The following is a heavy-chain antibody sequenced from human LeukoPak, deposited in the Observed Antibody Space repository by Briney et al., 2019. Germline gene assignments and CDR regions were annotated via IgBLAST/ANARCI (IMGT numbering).Heavy chain of an antibody. CDR2: ILYDGSNK. V-gene: IGHV3-30*02. CDR1: GFTFSSYA. J-gene: IGHJ3*02. Sequence: PGGSLRLSCAASGFTFSSYAMHWVRQAPGKGLEWVTFILYDGSNKYYADSVKGRFTISRDNSKNTLNLQMNSLRAEDTAVYYCARDSGKDAFDIWGQGTMVTVSS. CDR3: ARDSGKDAFDI. D-gene: IGHD1-26*01.